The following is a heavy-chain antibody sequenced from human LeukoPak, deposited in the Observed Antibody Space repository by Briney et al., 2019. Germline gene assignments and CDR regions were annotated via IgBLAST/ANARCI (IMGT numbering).Heavy chain of an antibody. Sequence: SETLSLTCTVSGGSISSYYWSWIRQPPGKGLEWIGYIYYSGSTNYNPSLKSRVTISVDTSKSQFSLKLSSVTAADTAVYYCARANLNWFDPWGQGTLVTVSS. J-gene: IGHJ5*02. CDR2: IYYSGST. CDR3: ARANLNWFDP. V-gene: IGHV4-59*01. CDR1: GGSISSYY.